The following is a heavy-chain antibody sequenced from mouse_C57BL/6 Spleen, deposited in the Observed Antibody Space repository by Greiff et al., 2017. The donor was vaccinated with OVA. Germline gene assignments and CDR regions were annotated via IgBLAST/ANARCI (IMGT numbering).Heavy chain of an antibody. CDR2: IYPGSGST. J-gene: IGHJ3*01. D-gene: IGHD2-12*01. Sequence: QVQLQQPGAELVKPGASVKMSCKASGYTFTSYWITWVKQRPGQGLEWIGDIYPGSGSTNYNEQFKSKATLTVDTYSSTAYMQLRSLTAEDAAVYDCERRGNCYYLAYWGQGTRVTVSA. CDR3: ERRGNCYYLAY. CDR1: GYTFTSYW. V-gene: IGHV1-55*01.